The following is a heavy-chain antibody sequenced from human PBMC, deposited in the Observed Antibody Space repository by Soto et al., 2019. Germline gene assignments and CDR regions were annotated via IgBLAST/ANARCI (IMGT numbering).Heavy chain of an antibody. CDR1: GYTFTSYG. D-gene: IGHD3-10*01. CDR3: ARDRWAGIGELFYYYYYGMDV. V-gene: IGHV1-18*01. J-gene: IGHJ6*02. Sequence: ASVKVSCKASGYTFTSYGISWVRQAPGQGLEWMGWISAYNGNTNYAQKLQGRVTMTTDTSTSTAYIELRSLRSDDTAVYYCARDRWAGIGELFYYYYYGMDVWGQGTTVTVSS. CDR2: ISAYNGNT.